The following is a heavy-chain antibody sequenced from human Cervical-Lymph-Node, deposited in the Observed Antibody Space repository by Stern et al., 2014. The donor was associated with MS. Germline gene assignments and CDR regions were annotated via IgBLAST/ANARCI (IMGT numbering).Heavy chain of an antibody. CDR3: ARGLLGSENAFDI. CDR2: ISAYNGNP. J-gene: IGHJ3*02. Sequence: DQLVESGAEVKKPGASVKVSCKASGYTFTSYGISWVRQAPGHVLEWMGWISAYNGNPSYAQKPQGRVPMTTDTSTSTAYMELRSLRSDDTAVYYCARGLLGSENAFDIWGQGTMVTVSS. CDR1: GYTFTSYG. V-gene: IGHV1-18*01. D-gene: IGHD2-15*01.